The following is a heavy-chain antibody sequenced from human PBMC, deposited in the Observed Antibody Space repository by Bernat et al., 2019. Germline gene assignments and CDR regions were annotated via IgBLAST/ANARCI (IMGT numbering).Heavy chain of an antibody. CDR2: IKPDGSEK. CDR1: GFTFSSYW. J-gene: IGHJ4*02. D-gene: IGHD2-15*01. Sequence: EVQLVESGGGLVQPGGSLRLSSAASGFTFSSYWMTWVRQAPGKGLDWVANIKPDGSEKYYVDSVKGRFTISRDNAKNSLFLQMNSLRTEDSAVYFCARGGAAGGYFVYWGQGTLVTVSS. CDR3: ARGGAAGGYFVY. V-gene: IGHV3-7*03.